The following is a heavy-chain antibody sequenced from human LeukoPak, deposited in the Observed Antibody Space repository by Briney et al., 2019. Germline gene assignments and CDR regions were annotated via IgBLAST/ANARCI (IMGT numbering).Heavy chain of an antibody. Sequence: ASVKVSCKASGYTFTSYGISWVRQAPGQGLEWMGWISAYNGNTNYAQKLQGRVTMTTDTSTSTVYMELSSLRSEDTAVCYCATVPLNNGDWGTVEYWYFDLWGRGSLVTVSS. CDR2: ISAYNGNT. D-gene: IGHD4-17*01. CDR1: GYTFTSYG. V-gene: IGHV1-18*01. CDR3: ATVPLNNGDWGTVEYWYFDL. J-gene: IGHJ2*01.